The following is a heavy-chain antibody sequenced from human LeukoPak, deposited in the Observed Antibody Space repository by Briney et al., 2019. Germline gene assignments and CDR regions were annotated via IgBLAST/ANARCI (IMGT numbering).Heavy chain of an antibody. Sequence: GGSLRLSCAASGFTFSSYAMSWVRQAPGKGLEWVSAISGSGGSTYYADSVKGRFTISRDNSKNTLYLQMNSLRAEDTAVYYCAKEAIIAVAGRSYFDYWGQGTLVTVSS. CDR1: GFTFSSYA. CDR2: ISGSGGST. D-gene: IGHD6-19*01. CDR3: AKEAIIAVAGRSYFDY. J-gene: IGHJ4*02. V-gene: IGHV3-23*01.